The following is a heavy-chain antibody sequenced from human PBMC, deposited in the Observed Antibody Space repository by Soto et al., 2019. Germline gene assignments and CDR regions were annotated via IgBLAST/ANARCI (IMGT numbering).Heavy chain of an antibody. CDR2: MGYHGNYE. V-gene: IGHV3-33*01. D-gene: IGHD2-15*01. Sequence: QVQLVESGGGVVQPGRSLRLSCAASGFTFSNYGMHWVRQAPGKGLEWVAVMGYHGNYEYYADSVKGRFTISRDNSKSTMFLQLNSLRAEDTAVYYCARDLAYHPEAFDYWGQGTLVTVSS. CDR3: ARDLAYHPEAFDY. CDR1: GFTFSNYG. J-gene: IGHJ4*02.